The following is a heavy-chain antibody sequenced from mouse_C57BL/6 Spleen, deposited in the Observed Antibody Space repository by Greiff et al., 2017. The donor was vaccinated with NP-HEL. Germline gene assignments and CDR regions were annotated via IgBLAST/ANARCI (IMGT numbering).Heavy chain of an antibody. V-gene: IGHV5-4*01. J-gene: IGHJ2*01. CDR1: GFTFSSYA. Sequence: EVQRVESGGGLVKPGGSLKLSCAASGFTFSSYAMSWVRQTPEKRLEWVATISDGGSYTYYPDNVKGRFTISRDNAKNNLYLQMSHLKSEDTAMYYCARLAGSGYWGQGTTLTVSS. D-gene: IGHD2-2*01. CDR3: ARLAGSGY. CDR2: ISDGGSYT.